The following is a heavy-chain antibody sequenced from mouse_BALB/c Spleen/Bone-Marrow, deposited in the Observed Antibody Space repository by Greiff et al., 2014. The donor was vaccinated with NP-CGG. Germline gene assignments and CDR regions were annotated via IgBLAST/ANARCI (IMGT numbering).Heavy chain of an antibody. CDR2: TDPYNGGT. J-gene: IGHJ2*01. V-gene: IGHV1S135*01. D-gene: IGHD1-1*01. Sequence: EVKLVESGPELVKPGASVKVSCKASGYAFTSYNMYWVKQSHGKSLEWIGYTDPYNGGTSYNQKFKGKATLTVDKSSSTAYMHLNSLTSEDSAVYYCAREGSGYGYFDYWGQGTTLTVSS. CDR3: AREGSGYGYFDY. CDR1: GYAFTSYN.